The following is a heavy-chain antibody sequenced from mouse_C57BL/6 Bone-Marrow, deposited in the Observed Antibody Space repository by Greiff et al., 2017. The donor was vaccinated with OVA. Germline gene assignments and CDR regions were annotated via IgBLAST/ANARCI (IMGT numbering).Heavy chain of an antibody. D-gene: IGHD1-1*01. J-gene: IGHJ2*01. CDR2: IYPGGGYT. CDR3: ARWYYGSSFDY. CDR1: GYTFTNYW. Sequence: VKVVESGAELVRPGTSVKMSCKASGYTFTNYWIGWAKQRPGNGLEWIGDIYPGGGYTNYNEKFKGKATLTADKSSSTAYMQFSSLTSEDSAIYYCARWYYGSSFDYWGQGTTLTVSS. V-gene: IGHV1-63*01.